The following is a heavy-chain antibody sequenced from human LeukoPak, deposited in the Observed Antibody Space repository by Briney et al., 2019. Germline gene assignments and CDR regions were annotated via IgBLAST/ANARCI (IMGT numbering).Heavy chain of an antibody. CDR3: ARVPDWTYVPDY. CDR2: IKSNNT. CDR1: GGSISSDRFH. Sequence: SETLSLTCTVSGGSISSDRFHWTWVRQPAGKGLEWIGRIKSNNTNYNPSLKSRVSISLDTSTNQFSLKLSALTAADTAVYYCARVPDWTYVPDYWGQGTLVTVSS. V-gene: IGHV4-61*02. D-gene: IGHD3-16*01. J-gene: IGHJ4*02.